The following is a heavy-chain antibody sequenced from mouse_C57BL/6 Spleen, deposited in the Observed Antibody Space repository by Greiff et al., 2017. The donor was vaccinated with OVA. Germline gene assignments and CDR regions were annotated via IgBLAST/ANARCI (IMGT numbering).Heavy chain of an antibody. J-gene: IGHJ4*01. CDR2: IYPGDGDT. CDR3: ARSRGPLLRYAMDY. Sequence: QVQLQQSGPELVKPGASVKISCKASGYAFSSSWMNWVKQRPGKGLEWIGRIYPGDGDTNYNGKFKGKATLTADKSSSTAYMQLSSLTSEDSAVYFCARSRGPLLRYAMDYWGQGTSVTVSS. CDR1: GYAFSSSW. V-gene: IGHV1-82*01. D-gene: IGHD1-2*01.